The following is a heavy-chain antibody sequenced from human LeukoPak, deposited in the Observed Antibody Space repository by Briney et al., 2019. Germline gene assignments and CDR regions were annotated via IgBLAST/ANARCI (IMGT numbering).Heavy chain of an antibody. V-gene: IGHV3-48*02. CDR2: ISSSSSTK. Sequence: QPGGSLRLSCAASGFTFSSYSMNWVRQAPGKGLEWVSYISSSSSTKYYADSVKGRFTISRDNAKNSLYLQMNSLRDEDTAVYYCAREPSKGYYYDSSGQPLNDAFDIWGQGTMVTVSS. D-gene: IGHD3-22*01. CDR1: GFTFSSYS. J-gene: IGHJ3*02. CDR3: AREPSKGYYYDSSGQPLNDAFDI.